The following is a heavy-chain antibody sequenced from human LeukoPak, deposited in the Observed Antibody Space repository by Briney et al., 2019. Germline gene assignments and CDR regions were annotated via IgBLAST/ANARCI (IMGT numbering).Heavy chain of an antibody. CDR3: ARGRPAAAASDY. CDR2: ISSSSSYI. V-gene: IGHV3-21*01. Sequence: GGSLRLSCAASGFTFSSYSMNWVRQAPGKGLEWVSSISSSSSYIYYADSVKDRFTISRDISKNTLYLQMNSLTVEDTAVYYCARGRPAAAASDYWGQGTLVTVSS. D-gene: IGHD6-13*01. J-gene: IGHJ4*02. CDR1: GFTFSSYS.